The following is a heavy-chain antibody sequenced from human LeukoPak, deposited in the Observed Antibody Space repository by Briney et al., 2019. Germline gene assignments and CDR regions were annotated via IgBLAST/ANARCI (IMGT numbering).Heavy chain of an antibody. J-gene: IGHJ4*02. CDR3: ARHDDGSFSSSDY. CDR2: TYYSGST. D-gene: IGHD1-26*01. CDR1: GGSISGSTYY. Sequence: SETLSLTCTVSGGSISGSTYYWGWVRQPPGKGLEWIGSTYYSGSTYYNPSLKSRVTISADTSETQFSLKLTSVTAADTAVYYCARHDDGSFSSSDYWGQGTLVTVSS. V-gene: IGHV4-39*01.